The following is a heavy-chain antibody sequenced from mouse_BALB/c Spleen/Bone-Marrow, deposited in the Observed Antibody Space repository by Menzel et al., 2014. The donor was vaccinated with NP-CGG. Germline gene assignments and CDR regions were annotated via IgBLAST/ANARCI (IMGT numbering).Heavy chain of an antibody. CDR2: ISNGGGST. Sequence: EVKVVESGGGLVQPGGSLKLSCAASGFTLSSYTMSWVRQTPEKRLEWVAYISNGGGSTYYPDTVKGRFTISRDNAKNTLYLQMSSLKSEDTAMYYCARGIRGSGMDYWGQGTSVTVSS. CDR3: ARGIRGSGMDY. J-gene: IGHJ4*01. V-gene: IGHV5-12-2*01. D-gene: IGHD3-2*02. CDR1: GFTLSSYT.